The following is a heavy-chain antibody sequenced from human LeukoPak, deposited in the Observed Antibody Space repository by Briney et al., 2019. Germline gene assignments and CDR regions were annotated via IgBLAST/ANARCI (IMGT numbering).Heavy chain of an antibody. CDR2: IYYSGST. V-gene: IGHV4-59*12. J-gene: IGHJ4*02. Sequence: SETLSLTCTVSGGSISSYYWSWIRQPPGKGLEWIGYIYYSGSTNYNPSLKSRVTISVDTSKNQFSLKLSSVTAADTAVYYCARGGVRNYYDSGVDYWGQGTLVTVSS. CDR3: ARGGVRNYYDSGVDY. CDR1: GGSISSYY. D-gene: IGHD3-22*01.